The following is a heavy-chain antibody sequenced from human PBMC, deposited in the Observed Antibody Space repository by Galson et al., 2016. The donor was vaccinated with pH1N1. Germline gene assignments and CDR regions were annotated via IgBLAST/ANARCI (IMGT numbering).Heavy chain of an antibody. J-gene: IGHJ3*02. CDR1: GCTFSDYY. D-gene: IGHD1-26*01. CDR3: AASGSYDAFDI. CDR2: ISPRGSTI. V-gene: IGHV3-11*04. Sequence: FTCAGSGCTFSDYYMSWIRQAPGKGLEWVSYISPRGSTIYYADSVKGRFTISRDNAKNSLYLQMNSLRAEDTALYYCAASGSYDAFDIWGQGTMVTVSS.